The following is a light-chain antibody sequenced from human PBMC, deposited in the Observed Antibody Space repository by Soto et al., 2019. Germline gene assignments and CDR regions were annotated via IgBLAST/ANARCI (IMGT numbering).Light chain of an antibody. Sequence: QSALTQPPSASGSPGQSVTLSCPGTSSDIGAYIYVSWYQQHPGKSPKLMISAVSRRPSGVPERFSGSKSGNTASLTVSGLQADDEAHYYCSSYAGSNNFVFGTGTKLTVL. CDR1: SSDIGAYIY. CDR2: AVS. CDR3: SSYAGSNNFV. V-gene: IGLV2-8*01. J-gene: IGLJ1*01.